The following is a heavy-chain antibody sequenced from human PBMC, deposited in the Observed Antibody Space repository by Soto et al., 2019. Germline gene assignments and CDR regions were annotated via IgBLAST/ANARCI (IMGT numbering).Heavy chain of an antibody. D-gene: IGHD2-2*01. CDR2: MNPNSGNT. J-gene: IGHJ5*02. V-gene: IGHV1-8*01. Sequence: ASVKVCCKASGYTFTSYDINWVRQATGQGLEWMGWMNPNSGNTGYAQKFQGRVTMTRNTSISTAYMELSSLRSEDTAVYYCARGSNIVVVPAANNWFDPWGQGTLVTVSS. CDR3: ARGSNIVVVPAANNWFDP. CDR1: GYTFTSYD.